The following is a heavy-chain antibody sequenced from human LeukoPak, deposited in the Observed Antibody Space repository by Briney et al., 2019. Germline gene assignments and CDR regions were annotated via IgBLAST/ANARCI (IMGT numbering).Heavy chain of an antibody. CDR2: MYYSGST. V-gene: IGHV4-30-4*01. CDR3: ARPYYYDSRIDP. CDR1: GGSITSGDYY. Sequence: PSETLSLSCTVSGGSITSGDYYWSWIRQPLGKGLEWIAYMYYSGSTYYNPSLKSRVTMSADTSKNQFSLKLSSVTAADTAVYYCARPYYYDSRIDPWGQGTLVTVSS. D-gene: IGHD3-22*01. J-gene: IGHJ5*02.